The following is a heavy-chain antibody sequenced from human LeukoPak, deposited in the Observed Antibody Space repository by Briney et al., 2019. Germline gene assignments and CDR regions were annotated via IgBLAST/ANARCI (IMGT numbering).Heavy chain of an antibody. V-gene: IGHV3-74*01. Sequence: GGSLRLSCAASGFTFSSYWMHWARQAPGKGLVWVSRINSDGSSTSYADSVKGRFTISRDNAKNTLYLQMNSLRAEDTAVYYCARDQGQLGGWFDPWGQGTLVTVSS. J-gene: IGHJ5*02. CDR1: GFTFSSYW. CDR3: ARDQGQLGGWFDP. CDR2: INSDGSST. D-gene: IGHD6-6*01.